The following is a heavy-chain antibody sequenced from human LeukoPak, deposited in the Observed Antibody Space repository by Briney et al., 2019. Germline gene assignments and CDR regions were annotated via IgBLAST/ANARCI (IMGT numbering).Heavy chain of an antibody. V-gene: IGHV1-18*01. CDR3: ARGNLGPAAILGFVSRGWAFDI. CDR2: VSAYNGAT. D-gene: IGHD2-2*01. Sequence: GASVKVSCKASGYTFTGYAISWVRQAPGQGLEWMGWVSAYNGATNYAQNFQDRVTMTRNTSISTAYMELSSLRSEDTAVYYCARGNLGPAAILGFVSRGWAFDIWGQGTMVTVSS. J-gene: IGHJ3*02. CDR1: GYTFTGYA.